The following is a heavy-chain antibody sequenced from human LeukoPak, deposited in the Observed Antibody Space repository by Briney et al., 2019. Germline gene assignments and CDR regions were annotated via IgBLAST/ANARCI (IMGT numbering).Heavy chain of an antibody. CDR2: IYSRGST. Sequence: SETLSLTCTVSGGSISSYYWSWIRQPAGKGLEWIGRIYSRGSTNHNPSLQSRVTMSVGTSKNQISLKLNSVGAADTAVYYCARDPMAGTFRAFDIWGQGTMVTVSS. V-gene: IGHV4-4*07. CDR3: ARDPMAGTFRAFDI. CDR1: GGSISSYY. D-gene: IGHD6-19*01. J-gene: IGHJ3*02.